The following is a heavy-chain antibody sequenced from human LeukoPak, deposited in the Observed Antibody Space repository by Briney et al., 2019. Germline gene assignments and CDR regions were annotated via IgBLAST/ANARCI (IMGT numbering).Heavy chain of an antibody. D-gene: IGHD4-23*01. V-gene: IGHV4-34*01. CDR2: INHSGST. CDR1: GGSSSGYY. Sequence: PSETLSLTCAVYGGSSSGYYWSWIRQPPGKGLEWIGEINHSGSTNYNPSLKSRVTISVDTSKNQFSLKLSSVTAADTAVYYCARHGALRWPKGGYFDYWGQGTLVTVSS. J-gene: IGHJ4*02. CDR3: ARHGALRWPKGGYFDY.